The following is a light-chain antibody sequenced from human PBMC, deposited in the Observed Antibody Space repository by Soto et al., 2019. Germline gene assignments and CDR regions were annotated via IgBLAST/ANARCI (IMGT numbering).Light chain of an antibody. CDR3: QQYSTGPWT. CDR1: QSVNSSY. J-gene: IGKJ1*01. V-gene: IGKV3-20*01. CDR2: AAS. Sequence: TLSLSPREGATLSCRASQSVNSSYLAWYQQKPGQSPRLLIYAASTRASGIPARFSGSGSGTDFTLSINGLDPEDLAVYYCQQYSTGPWTFGQGTKVDIK.